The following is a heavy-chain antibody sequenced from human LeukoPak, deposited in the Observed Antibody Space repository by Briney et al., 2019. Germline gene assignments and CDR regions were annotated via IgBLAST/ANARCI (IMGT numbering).Heavy chain of an antibody. CDR1: GFTFISYW. CDR2: INVDGGTT. Sequence: PGGSLRFSCEAPGFTFISYWMHWVRQAPGKGLVWISRINVDGGTTDYADSVRGRFTISRDNAKNTLYLQMNNLRAEDTAVYYCARDMTGPLDYWGQGTLVIASS. D-gene: IGHD1-20*01. J-gene: IGHJ4*02. CDR3: ARDMTGPLDY. V-gene: IGHV3-74*01.